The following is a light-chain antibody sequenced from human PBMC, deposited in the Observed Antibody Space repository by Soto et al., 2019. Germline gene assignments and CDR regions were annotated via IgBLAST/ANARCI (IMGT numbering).Light chain of an antibody. CDR1: SSDVGSYNL. J-gene: IGLJ3*02. V-gene: IGLV2-23*01. CDR3: CSYAGSSTWV. Sequence: QSALTQPASVSGSPGQSITISCTGTSSDVGSYNLVSWYQQHPGKTPKLMIYEGTKRPSGVSNRFSGSKSGNTASLTISGLQAEDDADYYCCSYAGSSTWVFGGGTKPIVL. CDR2: EGT.